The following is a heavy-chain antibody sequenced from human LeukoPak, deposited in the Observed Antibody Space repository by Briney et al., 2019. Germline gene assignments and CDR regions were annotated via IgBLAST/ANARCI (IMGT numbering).Heavy chain of an antibody. V-gene: IGHV3-30*03. CDR1: GFTFSSYG. CDR2: ISYDGSNK. Sequence: PGGSLRLSGAASGFTFSSYGMLWVRQAPGKGLEWVAVISYDGSNKYYADSVKGRFTISRDNSKNTLYLQMNSLRAEDTAVYYCARTIRYFDYWGQGTLVTVSS. CDR3: ARTIRYFDY. D-gene: IGHD2-2*02. J-gene: IGHJ4*02.